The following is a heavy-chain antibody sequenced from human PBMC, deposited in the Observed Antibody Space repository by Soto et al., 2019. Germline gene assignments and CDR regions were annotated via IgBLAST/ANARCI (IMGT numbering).Heavy chain of an antibody. CDR1: GFSFRDYW. D-gene: IGHD3-16*01. J-gene: IGHJ4*02. CDR3: ARTLRIKTIPVSGGTAFDF. CDR2: IFPGDSDT. V-gene: IGHV5-51*01. Sequence: LGESLKISCQGSGFSFRDYWIGWVRQMPGRGLEWMGIIFPGDSDTRYSPSFQGQVTISADKSINTAYLQWASLRASDTAVYYCARTLRIKTIPVSGGTAFDFWGQGTLVTVSS.